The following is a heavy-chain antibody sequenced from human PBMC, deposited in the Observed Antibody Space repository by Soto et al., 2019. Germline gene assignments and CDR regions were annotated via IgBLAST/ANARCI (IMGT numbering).Heavy chain of an antibody. CDR1: GGSISSGGYY. CDR2: IYYSGST. D-gene: IGHD1-7*01. CDR3: AREYIPGTTYSHWFDP. J-gene: IGHJ5*02. V-gene: IGHV4-31*03. Sequence: SETLSLTCTVSGGSISSGGYYWSWIRQHPGKGLEWIGYIYYSGSTYYNPSLKSRVTISVDTSKNQFSLKLSSVTAADTAVYYCAREYIPGTTYSHWFDPWGQGTLVTVSS.